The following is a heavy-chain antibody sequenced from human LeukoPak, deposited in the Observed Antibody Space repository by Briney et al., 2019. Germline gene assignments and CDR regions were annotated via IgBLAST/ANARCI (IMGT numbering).Heavy chain of an antibody. V-gene: IGHV4-39*07. CDR2: IYYSGST. Sequence: SETLSLTCTVSGGSISSSSYYWGWIRQPPGKGLEWIVSIYYSGSTYYNPSLKSRVTISVDTSKNQFSLKLSSVTGADTAEYYCARSGDSGSYSRLWQIDLWGRGTLVTVSS. CDR3: ARSGDSGSYSRLWQIDL. D-gene: IGHD3-10*01. CDR1: GGSISSSSYY. J-gene: IGHJ2*01.